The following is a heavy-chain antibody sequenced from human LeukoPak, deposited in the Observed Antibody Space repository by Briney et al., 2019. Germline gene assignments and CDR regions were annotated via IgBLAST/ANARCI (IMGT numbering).Heavy chain of an antibody. Sequence: PSETLSLTCTVSGGSISSYYWSWIRQPPGKGLEWIGYIYYSGSTNYNPSLKSRVTISVDTSKNQFSLKLSSVTAADTAVYYCARGVAPSIAAAGTILSFDYWGQGTLVTVSS. V-gene: IGHV4-59*08. CDR1: GGSISSYY. CDR2: IYYSGST. D-gene: IGHD6-13*01. J-gene: IGHJ4*02. CDR3: ARGVAPSIAAAGTILSFDY.